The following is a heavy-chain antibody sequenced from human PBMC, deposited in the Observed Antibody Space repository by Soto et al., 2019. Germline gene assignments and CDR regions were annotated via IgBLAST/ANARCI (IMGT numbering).Heavy chain of an antibody. V-gene: IGHV1-18*01. J-gene: IGHJ4*02. CDR3: ARGRYGDY. CDR1: GYAFTTYG. Sequence: QVHLVXSXXXXXXXGASVKVSCKGSGYAFTTYGITWVRQAPGQGLEWMGWISAHNGNTNYAQKPQGRVTVTRDTSTSTAYMELRSLRSDDTAVYYCARGRYGDYWGQGALVTVSS. D-gene: IGHD1-1*01. CDR2: ISAHNGNT.